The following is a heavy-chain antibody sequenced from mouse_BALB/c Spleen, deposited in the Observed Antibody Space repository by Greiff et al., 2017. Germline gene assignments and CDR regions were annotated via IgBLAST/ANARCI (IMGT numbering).Heavy chain of an antibody. Sequence: QVQLQQSGAELVRPGSSVKISCKASGYAFSSYWMNWVKQRPGQGLEWIGQIYPGDGDTNYNAKFKGKATLTADKSSSTAYMQLSSLTSEDSAVYFCARVGDGYYAMDYWGQGTSVTVSS. CDR2: IYPGDGDT. J-gene: IGHJ4*01. V-gene: IGHV1-80*01. D-gene: IGHD2-3*01. CDR1: GYAFSSYW. CDR3: ARVGDGYYAMDY.